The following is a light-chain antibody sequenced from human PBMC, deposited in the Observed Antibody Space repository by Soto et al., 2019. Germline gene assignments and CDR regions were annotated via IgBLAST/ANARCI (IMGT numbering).Light chain of an antibody. Sequence: EMVMTQSPVTPSLSPRQSAPPSYRASQSVISNLDWYQQHTGQAHSLLIYGASTRATGIPDRFSGSGSGTDFTLTISSLQPEDFATYYCQQANSFPLTFGQGTRLEI. CDR2: GAS. CDR1: QSVISN. CDR3: QQANSFPLT. J-gene: IGKJ5*01. V-gene: IGKV3-15*01.